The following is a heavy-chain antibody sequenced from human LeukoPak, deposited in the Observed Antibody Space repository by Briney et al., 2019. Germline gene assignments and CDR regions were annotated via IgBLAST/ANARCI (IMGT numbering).Heavy chain of an antibody. V-gene: IGHV3-30*18. CDR1: GFTFSSYG. CDR2: ISYDGSDK. CDR3: AKWAYSDFDY. J-gene: IGHJ4*02. Sequence: GGSLRLSCAASGFTFSSYGMHWVRQAPGKGLEWVAVISYDGSDKHYADSVKGRFTISRDNSKNTLYPQMNSLRAEDTAVYYCAKWAYSDFDYWGQGTLVTASS. D-gene: IGHD1-26*01.